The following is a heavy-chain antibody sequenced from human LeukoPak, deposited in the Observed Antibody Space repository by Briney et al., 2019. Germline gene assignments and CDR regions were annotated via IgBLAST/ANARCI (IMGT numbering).Heavy chain of an antibody. D-gene: IGHD1-1*01. Sequence: GTSVKVSCKASGFSFTNSAVQWVRQARGQRLEWIGWIVVGSGNTNYAQKFQERVTITRDRSTSTAYLELSSLRSEDTAVYYCAADSRQLQPHDAFDFWGQGTMVTVSS. J-gene: IGHJ3*01. CDR3: AADSRQLQPHDAFDF. V-gene: IGHV1-58*01. CDR1: GFSFTNSA. CDR2: IVVGSGNT.